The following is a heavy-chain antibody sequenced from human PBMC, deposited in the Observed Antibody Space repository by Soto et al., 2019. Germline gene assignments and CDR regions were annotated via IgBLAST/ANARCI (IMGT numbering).Heavy chain of an antibody. D-gene: IGHD3-10*01. CDR2: IYYSGST. J-gene: IGHJ4*02. CDR3: ARQLYGSGSLAR. CDR1: GGSISSYY. V-gene: IGHV4-59*01. Sequence: SETLSLTCTVSGGSISSYYWSWIRQPPGKGLEWIGYIYYSGSTNYNPSLKSRVTISVDTSKNQFSLKLSSVTAADTAVYYCARQLYGSGSLARWGQGTLVTVSS.